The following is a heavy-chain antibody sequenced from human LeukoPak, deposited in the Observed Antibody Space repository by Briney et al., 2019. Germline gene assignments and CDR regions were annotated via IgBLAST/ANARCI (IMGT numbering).Heavy chain of an antibody. CDR3: ARSGSNWSCDS. J-gene: IGHJ4*02. Sequence: ASVTVSCKASGYAFPYYGVQWVRQAPGQTLEWMGWINAGNGDDTKYSQKFQARLTMTTDTSATTVYMELNSLRSEDTAVYYGARSGSNWSCDSWGQGTLVTVSS. V-gene: IGHV1-3*01. CDR2: INAGNGDDT. D-gene: IGHD6-13*01. CDR1: GYAFPYYG.